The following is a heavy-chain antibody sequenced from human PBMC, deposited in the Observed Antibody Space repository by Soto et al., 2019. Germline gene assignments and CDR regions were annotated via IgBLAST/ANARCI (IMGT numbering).Heavy chain of an antibody. CDR3: ARDYIVVVPAAMYEGGSRTGDPGMDV. V-gene: IGHV3-33*01. CDR1: GFTFSSYG. J-gene: IGHJ6*02. Sequence: GGSLRLSCAASGFTFSSYGMHWVRQAPGKGLEWVAVIWYDGSNKYYADSVKGRFTISRDNSKNTLYLQMNSLRAEDTAVYYCARDYIVVVPAAMYEGGSRTGDPGMDVWGQGTTVTVSS. D-gene: IGHD2-2*01. CDR2: IWYDGSNK.